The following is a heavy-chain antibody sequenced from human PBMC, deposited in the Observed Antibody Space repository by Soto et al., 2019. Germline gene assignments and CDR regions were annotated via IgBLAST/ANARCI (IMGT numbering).Heavy chain of an antibody. V-gene: IGHV4-30-2*01. CDR1: GGSISSGGYS. Sequence: QLLESGSGLVKPSQTLSLTCAVSGGSISSGGYSWSWIRQPPGKGLEWIGYIYHSGSTYYNPSLKSRVTISVDRSKNQFSLKLSSVTAADTAVYYCARGGGSSAAFDYWGQGTLVTVSS. CDR2: IYHSGST. J-gene: IGHJ4*02. D-gene: IGHD6-6*01. CDR3: ARGGGSSAAFDY.